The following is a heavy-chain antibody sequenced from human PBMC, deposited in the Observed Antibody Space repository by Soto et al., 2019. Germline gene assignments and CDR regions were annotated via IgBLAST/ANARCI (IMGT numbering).Heavy chain of an antibody. CDR2: TYYRSKWYN. J-gene: IGHJ6*02. Sequence: SLTCAISGDSVSSNSAAWNWIRQSPSRGLEWLGRTYYRSKWYNDYAVSVKSRITINPDTSKNQFSLQLNSVTPEDTAVYYCARDLFPVVESSSGWYNYYYYGMDVWGQGTTVTVSS. CDR1: GDSVSSNSAA. D-gene: IGHD6-19*01. CDR3: ARDLFPVVESSSGWYNYYYYGMDV. V-gene: IGHV6-1*01.